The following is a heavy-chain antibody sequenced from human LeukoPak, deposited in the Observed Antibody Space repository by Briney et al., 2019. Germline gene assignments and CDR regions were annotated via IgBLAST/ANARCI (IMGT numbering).Heavy chain of an antibody. V-gene: IGHV3-11*06. CDR2: ISSSSSYT. CDR1: GFSLSDYY. Sequence: GGSLRLSCAASGFSLSDYYMSWVRQAPGKGLEWVSYISSSSSYTINADSVKGRFTVFRDNAKNLVFLQMNRLRVEDTAVYYCWRSRGDSGSSDYWGQGTLVTVSS. CDR3: WRSRGDSGSSDY. J-gene: IGHJ4*02. D-gene: IGHD3-10*01.